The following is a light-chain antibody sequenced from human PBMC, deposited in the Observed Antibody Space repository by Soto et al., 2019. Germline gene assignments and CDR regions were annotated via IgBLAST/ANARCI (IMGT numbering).Light chain of an antibody. V-gene: IGKV1-5*01. CDR3: QQYNSYSWT. CDR1: QEISGY. J-gene: IGKJ1*01. Sequence: IQLTQSPSSLSASVGDRVTITCRASQEISGYLAWYQQTPGKAPKLLIYDASTLESGVPSRFSGSGSGTEFTLTISSLQPDDFATYYCQQYNSYSWTFGQGTTVAIK. CDR2: DAS.